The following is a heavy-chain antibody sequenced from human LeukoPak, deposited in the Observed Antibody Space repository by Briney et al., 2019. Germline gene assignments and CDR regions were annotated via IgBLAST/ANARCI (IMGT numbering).Heavy chain of an antibody. CDR3: AKDGGSLTYYFDY. Sequence: GGSLRLPCAASGFTFSSYGMHWVRQAPGKGLEWVAVISYDGSNKYYADSVKGRFTISRDNSKNTLYLQMNSLTAEDTAVYYCAKDGGSLTYYFDYWGQGTLVTVSS. CDR2: ISYDGSNK. V-gene: IGHV3-30*18. CDR1: GFTFSSYG. J-gene: IGHJ4*02. D-gene: IGHD1-26*01.